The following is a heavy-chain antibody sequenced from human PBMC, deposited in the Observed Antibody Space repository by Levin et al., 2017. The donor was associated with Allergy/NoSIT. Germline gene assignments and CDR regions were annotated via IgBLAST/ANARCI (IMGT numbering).Heavy chain of an antibody. Sequence: GESLKISCAASGFPFSSYGVSWVRQAPGKGLEWVSYISDTGGTLYYADSVKGRFTTSRDNAANSLYLQMNSLRSEDTAVYYCTRGRLMVAGYDYWGQGTRVIVSS. J-gene: IGHJ4*02. CDR2: ISDTGGTL. CDR1: GFPFSSYG. V-gene: IGHV3-48*03. D-gene: IGHD2-8*01. CDR3: TRGRLMVAGYDY.